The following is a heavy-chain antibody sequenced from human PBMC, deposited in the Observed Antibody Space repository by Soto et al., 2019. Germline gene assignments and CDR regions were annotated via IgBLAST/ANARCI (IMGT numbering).Heavy chain of an antibody. J-gene: IGHJ5*02. CDR3: ATKNPHGDSNKAWLDP. D-gene: IGHD2-8*01. V-gene: IGHV1-69*01. Sequence: QVQLLQSGAELREPGSSVRVSCTPSGGTFVSSAFAWVRQAPGGKIEWMGGIIPILGSTKYAEKYLGRLTIRADDSSRTAYLELSSLTFDDTAVYFCATKNPHGDSNKAWLDPWGQGTLVTVST. CDR1: GGTFVSSA. CDR2: IIPILGST.